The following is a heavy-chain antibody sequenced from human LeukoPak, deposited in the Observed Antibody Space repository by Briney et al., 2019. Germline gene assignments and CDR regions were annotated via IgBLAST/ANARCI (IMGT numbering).Heavy chain of an antibody. D-gene: IGHD4-17*01. J-gene: IGHJ4*02. CDR2: INHSGST. Sequence: SETLCLTCAVYGGSFSGYYWSWIRQPPGKGLEWIGEINHSGSTNYNPSLKSRVTISVDTSKNQFSLKLSSVTAADTAVYYCARGLIRYYFDYWGQGTLITVSS. V-gene: IGHV4-34*01. CDR3: ARGLIRYYFDY. CDR1: GGSFSGYY.